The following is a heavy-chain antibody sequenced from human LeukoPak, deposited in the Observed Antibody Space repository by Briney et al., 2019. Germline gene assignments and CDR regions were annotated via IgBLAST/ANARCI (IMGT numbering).Heavy chain of an antibody. CDR1: RFTFRSYA. J-gene: IGHJ5*02. Sequence: GGSLRLSCAASRFTFRSYAMTWVRQSSGKGLEWVGQIDKKDKGYATATAYAASVKGRFTISRDDSINTAYLQMKSLKTEDTALYYCTRDSGTYNWFDPWGQGTLVTVS. CDR2: IDKKDKGYATAT. CDR3: TRDSGTYNWFDP. D-gene: IGHD1-26*01. V-gene: IGHV3-73*01.